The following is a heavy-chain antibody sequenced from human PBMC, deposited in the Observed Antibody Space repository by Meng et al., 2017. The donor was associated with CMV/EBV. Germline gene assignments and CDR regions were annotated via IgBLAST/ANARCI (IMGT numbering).Heavy chain of an antibody. Sequence: QLLLPEPVPGVLKPSVTLATTCLVSGRSISSSYWSWIRQPAGKGLEWIGRIYTSGSTNYNPSLKSRVTMSVDTSKNQFSLKLSSVTAADTAVYYCARSMVVAGDWFDPWGQGTLVTVSS. V-gene: IGHV4-4*07. D-gene: IGHD2-15*01. CDR2: IYTSGST. CDR3: ARSMVVAGDWFDP. J-gene: IGHJ5*02. CDR1: GRSISSSY.